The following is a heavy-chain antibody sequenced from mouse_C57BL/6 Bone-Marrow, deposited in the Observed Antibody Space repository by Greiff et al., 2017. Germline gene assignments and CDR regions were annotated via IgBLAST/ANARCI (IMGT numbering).Heavy chain of an antibody. V-gene: IGHV1-64*01. CDR2: IHPNSGST. J-gene: IGHJ1*03. CDR3: ARDTTVVGWYFDV. D-gene: IGHD1-1*01. Sequence: QQPGAELVKPGASVKLSCKASGYTFTSYWMHWVKQRPGQGLEWIGMIHPNSGSTNYNEKFKSKATLTVDKSSSTAYMQLSSLTSEDSAVYYCARDTTVVGWYFDVWGTGTTVTVSS. CDR1: GYTFTSYW.